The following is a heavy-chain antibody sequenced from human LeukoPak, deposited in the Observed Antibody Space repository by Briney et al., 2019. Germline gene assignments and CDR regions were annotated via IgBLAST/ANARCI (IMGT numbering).Heavy chain of an antibody. CDR3: ARQSGYSSGWPFDY. J-gene: IGHJ4*02. CDR2: IYHSGST. V-gene: IGHV4-38-2*01. Sequence: SETLSLTCAVSGYSISSGYYWGWIRQPPGKGLEWIGSIYHSGSTYYNPSLKSRVTISVGTSKNQFSLKLSSVTAADTAVYYCARQSGYSSGWPFDYWGQGTLVTVSS. D-gene: IGHD6-19*01. CDR1: GYSISSGYY.